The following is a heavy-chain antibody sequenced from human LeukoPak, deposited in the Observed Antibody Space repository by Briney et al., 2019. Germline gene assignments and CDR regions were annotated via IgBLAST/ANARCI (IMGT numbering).Heavy chain of an antibody. V-gene: IGHV3-7*01. Sequence: PGGPLRLPCAASGLPFGGNWLSWVAKAPGKGLEWVANIKQDGSEKYYVDSVKGRFTISRDNAKNSLYLQMNSLRAEDTAVYFCASLDTSMVNGDYWGQGTLVTVSS. D-gene: IGHD5-18*01. CDR3: ASLDTSMVNGDY. CDR2: IKQDGSEK. CDR1: GLPFGGNW. J-gene: IGHJ4*02.